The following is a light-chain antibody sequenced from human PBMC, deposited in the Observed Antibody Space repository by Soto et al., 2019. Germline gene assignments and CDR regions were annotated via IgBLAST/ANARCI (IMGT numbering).Light chain of an antibody. J-gene: IGKJ4*02. CDR1: QSIGSH. CDR3: QQCYSTPQT. V-gene: IGKV1-39*01. Sequence: DIQMTQSPSSLSASVGDRVTITCRASQSIGSHLNWYQQKPGKPPKLLIHTTSSLQSGVPSRFSGSGTGTDFTLTISSLQPEDFATYYCQQCYSTPQTFGGGTKVEI. CDR2: TTS.